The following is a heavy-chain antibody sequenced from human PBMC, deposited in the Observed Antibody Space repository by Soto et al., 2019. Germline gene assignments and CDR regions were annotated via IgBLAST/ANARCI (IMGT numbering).Heavy chain of an antibody. D-gene: IGHD2-21*02. V-gene: IGHV5-51*01. CDR1: GYSFTSYW. Sequence: GESLKISCKGSGYSFTSYWIGWVRQMPVKGLEWMGIIYPGDSDTRYSPSFQGQVTISADKSISTAYLQWSSLKASDTAMYYCARHEGSDCGGDCYKNYYYYYYGMDVWGQGTTVTVSS. CDR2: IYPGDSDT. CDR3: ARHEGSDCGGDCYKNYYYYYYGMDV. J-gene: IGHJ6*02.